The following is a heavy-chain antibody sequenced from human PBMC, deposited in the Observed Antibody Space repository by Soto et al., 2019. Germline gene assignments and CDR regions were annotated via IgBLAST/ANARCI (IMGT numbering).Heavy chain of an antibody. D-gene: IGHD6-19*01. CDR1: GGSISSSSYY. CDR2: IYYSGST. V-gene: IGHV4-39*01. J-gene: IGHJ5*02. Sequence: SETLSLTWTVSGGSISSSSYYWGWIRQPPGKGLEWIGSIYYSGSTYYNPSLKSRVTISVDTSKNQFSLKLSSVTAADTAVYYCARHQSHSSTYVDPWGQGTLVTVS. CDR3: ARHQSHSSTYVDP.